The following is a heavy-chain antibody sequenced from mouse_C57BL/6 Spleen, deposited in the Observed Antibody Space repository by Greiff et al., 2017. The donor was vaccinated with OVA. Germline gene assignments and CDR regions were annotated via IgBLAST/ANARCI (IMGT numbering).Heavy chain of an antibody. CDR1: GYTFTSYN. J-gene: IGHJ4*01. CDR3: ARWRIYYGSYVGAMDY. CDR2: IYPGNGDT. Sequence: LQQSGAELVRPGASVKMSCKASGYTFTSYNMHWVKQTPRQGLEWIGAIYPGNGDTSYNQKFKGMSTLTVDKSSSTAYMQLRLLTSEDSAVYFCARWRIYYGSYVGAMDYWGQGTSVTVSS. D-gene: IGHD2-1*01. V-gene: IGHV1-12*01.